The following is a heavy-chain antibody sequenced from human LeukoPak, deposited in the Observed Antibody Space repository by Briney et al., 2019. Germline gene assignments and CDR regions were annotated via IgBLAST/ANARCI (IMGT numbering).Heavy chain of an antibody. J-gene: IGHJ4*02. CDR1: GYTFTGYY. Sequence: ASVKVSCKASGYTFTGYYMHWVRQAPGQGLEWMGWIDPNTGDTKYTQKFQGRVSMTRDTSFSTAYMELSRLTSDDTAVYCCARDRSITEKYSGRYFHDYWGQGTLVTVSS. CDR3: ARDRSITEKYSGRYFHDY. D-gene: IGHD1-26*01. V-gene: IGHV1-2*02. CDR2: IDPNTGDT.